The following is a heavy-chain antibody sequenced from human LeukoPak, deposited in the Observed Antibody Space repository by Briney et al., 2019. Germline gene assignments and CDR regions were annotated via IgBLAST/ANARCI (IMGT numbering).Heavy chain of an antibody. V-gene: IGHV3-30*04. CDR3: TRGTTLTIGASDY. D-gene: IGHD4-17*01. Sequence: GGSLRLSCAASGFTFSSYAMHWVRQAPGKGLEWVAVISYDGSNKYYADSVKGRFTISRDNSKNTLDLQMNSLRAEDTAVYYCTRGTTLTIGASDYWGQGTLVTVSS. CDR1: GFTFSSYA. CDR2: ISYDGSNK. J-gene: IGHJ4*02.